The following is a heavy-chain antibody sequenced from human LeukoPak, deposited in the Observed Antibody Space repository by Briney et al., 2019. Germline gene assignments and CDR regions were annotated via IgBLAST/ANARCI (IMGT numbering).Heavy chain of an antibody. Sequence: PGGSLRLSCAASGFTVSCNYMSWVRQAPGKGLEWVSIIYSGGSTYYADSVKGRFTVSSDNSKNTLNLQMNSLRAEDTAVYYCTRGYRYSGSWGQGTLVTVSS. D-gene: IGHD5-12*01. J-gene: IGHJ5*02. CDR3: TRGYRYSGS. CDR1: GFTVSCNY. CDR2: IYSGGST. V-gene: IGHV3-53*01.